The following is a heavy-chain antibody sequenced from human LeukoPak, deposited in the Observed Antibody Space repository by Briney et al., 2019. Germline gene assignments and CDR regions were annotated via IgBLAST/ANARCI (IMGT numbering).Heavy chain of an antibody. CDR3: ARERGGTYYDFWSGYYGFDY. Sequence: GGSLRLSCAASGFSFSNYAMNWVRQAPGKGLEWVAVTSYDESNKYYADSVKGRFTISRDNSKNTLYLQMNSLRAEDTAVYYCARERGGTYYDFWSGYYGFDYWGRGTLVTVSS. D-gene: IGHD3-3*01. J-gene: IGHJ4*02. V-gene: IGHV3-30-3*01. CDR1: GFSFSNYA. CDR2: TSYDESNK.